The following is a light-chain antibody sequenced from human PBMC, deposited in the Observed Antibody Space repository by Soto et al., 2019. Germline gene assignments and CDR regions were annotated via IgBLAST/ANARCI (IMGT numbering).Light chain of an antibody. CDR3: CSYAGSATYV. V-gene: IGLV2-23*01. CDR2: EGT. CDR1: TXDVGSYSL. Sequence: LTQPASVSGSPGQSITISCTGTTXDVGSYSLVSWYQQHPGKAPKLMIYEGTKRPSGVSNRFSGSKSGNTASLTISGLQAEDEADYYCCSYAGSATYVFGTGTKVTVL. J-gene: IGLJ1*01.